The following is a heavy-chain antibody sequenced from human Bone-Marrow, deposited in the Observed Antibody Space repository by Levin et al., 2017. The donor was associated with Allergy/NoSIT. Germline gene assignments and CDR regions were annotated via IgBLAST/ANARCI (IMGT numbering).Heavy chain of an antibody. CDR2: IYYSGII. CDR1: CASISSGGYY. D-gene: IGHD6-13*01. Sequence: LSQTLSLTCTVSCASISSGGYYWSWIRQHPGKGLEWIGYIYYSGIIYYNPSLRPRVTISMDTSKNQFSLKLSSVTAADTGVYYCAREVAAAGTLIDLWGQGTLVAVSS. J-gene: IGHJ5*02. V-gene: IGHV4-31*03. CDR3: AREVAAAGTLIDL.